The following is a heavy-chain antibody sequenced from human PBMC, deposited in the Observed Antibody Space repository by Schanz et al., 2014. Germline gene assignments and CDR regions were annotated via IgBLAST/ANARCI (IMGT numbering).Heavy chain of an antibody. CDR3: ARAPPPYSSSPYYWYYGMDV. J-gene: IGHJ6*02. Sequence: QVQLVESGGGLVKPGGSLRLSCAASGFTFSDYYMNWIRQAPGKGLEWVSYISNSGYTIYYADSVKGRFTISRDNAKNPLYPQMNSLRAEDTAVYYCARAPPPYSSSPYYWYYGMDVWGQGTTVTVSS. D-gene: IGHD6-6*01. V-gene: IGHV3-11*01. CDR2: ISNSGYTI. CDR1: GFTFSDYY.